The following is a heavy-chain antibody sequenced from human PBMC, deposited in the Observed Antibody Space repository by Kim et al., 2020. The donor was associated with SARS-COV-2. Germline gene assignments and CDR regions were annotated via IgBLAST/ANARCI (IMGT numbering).Heavy chain of an antibody. V-gene: IGHV4-59*01. CDR3: ARVSAQNWFDP. J-gene: IGHJ5*02. Sequence: TTYNPPLKRRITLSLDTSKNPFSLKLSSVTAADTAVYYCARVSAQNWFDPWGQGTLVTVSS. CDR2: T.